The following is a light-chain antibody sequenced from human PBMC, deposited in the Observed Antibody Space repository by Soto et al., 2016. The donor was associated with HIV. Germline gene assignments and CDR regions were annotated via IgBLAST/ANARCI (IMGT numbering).Light chain of an antibody. Sequence: DIQMTQSPSSLSGSIGDRVSISCRASQDIYNYLAWYQQKPGKVPRLLISAAMNLESGVPSRFRGSGSGTEFTLTITSLQPEDIATYYCQQVNSFPYTFGQGTKLEIK. V-gene: IGKV1-27*01. CDR2: AAM. CDR3: QQVNSFPYT. CDR1: QDIYNY. J-gene: IGKJ2*01.